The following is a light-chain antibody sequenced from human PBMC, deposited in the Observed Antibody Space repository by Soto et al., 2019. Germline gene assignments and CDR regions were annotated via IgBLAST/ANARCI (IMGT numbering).Light chain of an antibody. J-gene: IGKJ2*01. V-gene: IGKV3-20*01. CDR2: VAS. Sequence: EIVLPQSPVTLSLSPGARATLSCRASQRITNSFLAWFQQKPGLAPRLLIYVASTRASGIPDRFSGSGSGTVFVLTIGRLEPEEFAVYDCQQYGRSAFTFGQGTRLQIK. CDR3: QQYGRSAFT. CDR1: QRITNSF.